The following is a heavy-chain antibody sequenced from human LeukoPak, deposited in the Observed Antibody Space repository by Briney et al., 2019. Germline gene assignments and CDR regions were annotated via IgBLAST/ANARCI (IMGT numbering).Heavy chain of an antibody. Sequence: SQTLSLTCAVSGDSIISSGYSWNWIRQPPGKGLEWIGYIYQNGNTNYNLSLKSRLTISLDTSKNQFSLKLSSVAAADTAVYYCARGSYTYGSKFDFWGQGSLVTVSS. D-gene: IGHD3-10*01. J-gene: IGHJ4*02. CDR1: GDSIISSGYS. V-gene: IGHV4-30-2*01. CDR2: IYQNGNT. CDR3: ARGSYTYGSKFDF.